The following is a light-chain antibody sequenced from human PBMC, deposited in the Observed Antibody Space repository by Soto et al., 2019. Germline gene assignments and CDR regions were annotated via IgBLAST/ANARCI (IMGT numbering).Light chain of an antibody. CDR3: CSFASSSTFYV. V-gene: IGLV2-23*01. CDR1: ASDVGSSNL. Sequence: QSALTESASVFGSPGRPIIISCTGTASDVGSSNLVSWYQQYPGKAPKLIIYEGRRRPSGVSGRFSGSKSGNTASLTISGLQAEDEADYYCCSFASSSTFYVFGTGTKVTVL. J-gene: IGLJ1*01. CDR2: EGR.